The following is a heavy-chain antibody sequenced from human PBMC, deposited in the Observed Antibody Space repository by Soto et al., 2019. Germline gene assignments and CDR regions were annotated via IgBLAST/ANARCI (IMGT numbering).Heavy chain of an antibody. CDR3: ARARGLRSYSYGRTDYYYYGMDV. Sequence: LVILSYNCAVYGGCFSGYCRCWISQPPGKGLEWIGQINHSGSTNYNPSLKSRVPIAVDTSKNQFSLKLSSVTAADTAVYYCARARGLRSYSYGRTDYYYYGMDVWGQGTTVTDSS. V-gene: IGHV4-34*01. D-gene: IGHD5-18*01. CDR2: INHSGST. J-gene: IGHJ6*02. CDR1: GGCFSGYC.